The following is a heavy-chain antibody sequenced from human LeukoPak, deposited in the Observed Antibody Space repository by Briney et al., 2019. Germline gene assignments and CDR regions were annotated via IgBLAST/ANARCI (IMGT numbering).Heavy chain of an antibody. CDR2: ISGSGGST. CDR3: ARDPTTVSIPNHFDY. V-gene: IGHV3-23*01. Sequence: GGSLRLSCAASGFTFSSYAMSWVRQAPGKGLEWVSAISGSGGSTYYADSVKGRFTISRDNSKNTLYLQMNSLRAEDTAVYYCARDPTTVSIPNHFDYWGQGTLVTVSS. D-gene: IGHD4-11*01. J-gene: IGHJ4*02. CDR1: GFTFSSYA.